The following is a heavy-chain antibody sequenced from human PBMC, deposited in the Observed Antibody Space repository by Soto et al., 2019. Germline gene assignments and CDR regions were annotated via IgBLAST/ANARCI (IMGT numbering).Heavy chain of an antibody. CDR1: GFTFSNYW. CDR2: IKQDGSEK. J-gene: IGHJ4*02. CDR3: ARDLSRLQAWSPPYFDY. D-gene: IGHD4-4*01. Sequence: EVQLVESGGVLVQPGGSLRLSCAASGFTFSNYWMSWVRQSPGKGLEWVANIKQDGSEKYYVDSVKGRFTISRDNAKNSLYLQMNSLRADDTAVYYCARDLSRLQAWSPPYFDYWGQGTLVTVSS. V-gene: IGHV3-7*05.